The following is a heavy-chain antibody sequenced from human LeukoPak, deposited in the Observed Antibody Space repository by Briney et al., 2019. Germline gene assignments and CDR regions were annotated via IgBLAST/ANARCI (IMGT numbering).Heavy chain of an antibody. V-gene: IGHV4-59*12. CDR1: GGSISSYY. D-gene: IGHD5-12*01. Sequence: SETLSLTCTVSGGSISSYYWSWIRQPPGKGLEWIGYIYYSGSTNYNPSLKSRVTISVDTSKNQFSLQLNSVTPEDTAVYYCARDWWSRGYDLCYFDHWGQGTLVTVSS. J-gene: IGHJ4*02. CDR3: ARDWWSRGYDLCYFDH. CDR2: IYYSGST.